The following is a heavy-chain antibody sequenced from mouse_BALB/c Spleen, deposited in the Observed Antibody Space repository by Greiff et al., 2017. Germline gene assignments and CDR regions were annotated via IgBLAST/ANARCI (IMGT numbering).Heavy chain of an antibody. CDR1: GFTFSSFG. Sequence: DVMLVESGGGLVQPGGSRKLSCAASGFTFSSFGMHWVRQAPEKGLEWVAYISSGSSTIYYADTVKGRFTISRDNPKNTLFLQMTSLRSEDTAMYYCARDVGRTPGFAYWGQGTLVTVSA. D-gene: IGHD4-1*01. CDR3: ARDVGRTPGFAY. V-gene: IGHV5-17*02. J-gene: IGHJ3*01. CDR2: ISSGSSTI.